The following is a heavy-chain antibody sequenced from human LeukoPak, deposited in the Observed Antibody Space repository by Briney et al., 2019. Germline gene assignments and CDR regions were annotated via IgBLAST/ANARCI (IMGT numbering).Heavy chain of an antibody. V-gene: IGHV3-23*01. J-gene: IGHJ4*02. D-gene: IGHD2-21*01. Sequence: GGSLRLSCVGSGFTFRSHAMSWVRQAPEKGLEFVSGIYENGGTTYYADSVKGRFSISRDNSKNTLYLQMDSLRGEDTAVHYCAKDFRIGYSAHFDYWGQGALVTVSS. CDR1: GFTFRSHA. CDR2: IYENGGTT. CDR3: AKDFRIGYSAHFDY.